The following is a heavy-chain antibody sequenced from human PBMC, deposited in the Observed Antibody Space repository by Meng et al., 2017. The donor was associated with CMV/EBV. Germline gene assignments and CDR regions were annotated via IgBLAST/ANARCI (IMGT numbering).Heavy chain of an antibody. CDR1: GFTFSSYG. V-gene: IGHV3-33*06. J-gene: IGHJ6*02. CDR2: IWCDGSNK. D-gene: IGHD2-2*01. Sequence: GGSLRLSCAASGFTFSSYGMHWVRQAPGKGLEWVAVIWCDGSNKYYADSVKGRFTISRDNSKNTLYLQMNSLGAEDTAVYYCAKTGAYCCSTSCLSGMDVWGQGTTVTVSS. CDR3: AKTGAYCCSTSCLSGMDV.